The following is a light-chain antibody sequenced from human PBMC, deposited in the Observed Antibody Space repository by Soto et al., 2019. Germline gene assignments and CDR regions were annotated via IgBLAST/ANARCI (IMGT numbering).Light chain of an antibody. Sequence: DIQMTQSPSSLSASVGDRVTITCRASQGISNYLAWYQQKPGKVPKLLIYAASTMESGVPSRFSGSGSGTDFTLTISSLQPEDVANYYCQKYNSAPRTFGQGTKVEIK. J-gene: IGKJ1*01. CDR1: QGISNY. CDR2: AAS. CDR3: QKYNSAPRT. V-gene: IGKV1-27*01.